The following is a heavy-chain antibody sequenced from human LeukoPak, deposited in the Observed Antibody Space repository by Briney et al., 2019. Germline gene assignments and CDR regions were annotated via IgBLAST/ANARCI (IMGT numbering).Heavy chain of an antibody. J-gene: IGHJ4*02. CDR3: ARGGAGGGGDYFDY. CDR1: GFTVSSNY. V-gene: IGHV3-66*01. CDR2: IYSGGST. Sequence: GGSLRLSCAASGFTVSSNYMSWVRQAPGKGLEWVSVIYSGGSTYYADSVKGRFTISRDNSKNTLYLQMNSLRAEDTAVYYCARGGAGGGGDYFDYWGQGTPVTVSS. D-gene: IGHD1-26*01.